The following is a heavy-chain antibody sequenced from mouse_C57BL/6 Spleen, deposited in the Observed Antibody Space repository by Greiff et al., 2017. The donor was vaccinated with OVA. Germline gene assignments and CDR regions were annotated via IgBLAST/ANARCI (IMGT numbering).Heavy chain of an antibody. J-gene: IGHJ2*01. CDR1: GFTFSSYG. Sequence: EVMLVESGGDLVKPGGSLKLSCAASGFTFSSYGMSWVRQTPDKRLEWVATISSGGSYTYYPDSVKGRFTISRDNAKNTLYLQMSSLKSEDTAMYYGARRLANGYYFDYWGQGTTLTVSS. CDR2: ISSGGSYT. D-gene: IGHD1-1*01. V-gene: IGHV5-6*02. CDR3: ARRLANGYYFDY.